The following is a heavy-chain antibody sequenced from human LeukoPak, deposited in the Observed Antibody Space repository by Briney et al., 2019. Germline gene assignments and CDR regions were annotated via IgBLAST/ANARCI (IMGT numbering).Heavy chain of an antibody. V-gene: IGHV4-4*02. D-gene: IGHD3-3*01. J-gene: IGHJ3*02. Sequence: SETLSLTCAVSGGSISSSNWWSWVRQPPGKGLEWIGEIYHSGSTNYNPSLKSRVTISVDKSKNQFSLKLSSVTAADTAVYYCARQYYDFWSGSKSLPGDAFDIWGQGTMVTVSS. CDR2: IYHSGST. CDR3: ARQYYDFWSGSKSLPGDAFDI. CDR1: GGSISSSNW.